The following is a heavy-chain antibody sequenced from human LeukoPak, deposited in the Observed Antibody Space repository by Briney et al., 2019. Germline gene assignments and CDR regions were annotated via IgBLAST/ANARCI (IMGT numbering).Heavy chain of an antibody. V-gene: IGHV3-23*01. Sequence: PGGSLRLSCAASGFNFADHAMRWVRQAPGKGLEWVSAISGISGSTTIYADSVKGRFAVSRDNSGNTLFLQMNSLRAEDTAVYYCAKDYASGRGVPYAMDVWGQGTTVTVAS. CDR2: ISGISGSTT. D-gene: IGHD3-10*01. CDR3: AKDYASGRGVPYAMDV. J-gene: IGHJ6*02. CDR1: GFNFADHA.